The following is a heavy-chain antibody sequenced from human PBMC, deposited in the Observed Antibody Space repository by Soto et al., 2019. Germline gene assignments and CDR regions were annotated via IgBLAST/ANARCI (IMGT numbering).Heavy chain of an antibody. CDR3: ARQSYFDGAGYYLGWFDP. J-gene: IGHJ5*02. D-gene: IGHD3-22*01. V-gene: IGHV4-39*01. CDR2: LNYGGTT. CDR1: GASMTSSIYY. Sequence: QPHLQPSGPGLVNPSETLSLTCSVSGASMTSSIYYWAWIRRAPGKGLEWIGSLNYGGTTYHSPSLEGRVTMSVDTSKKEFSLNVISVTAADTAIYYCARQSYFDGAGYYLGWFDPWGQGTLVTVSS.